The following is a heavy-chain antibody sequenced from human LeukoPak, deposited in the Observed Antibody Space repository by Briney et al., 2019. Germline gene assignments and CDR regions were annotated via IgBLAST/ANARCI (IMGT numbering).Heavy chain of an antibody. CDR1: GFTVSSNY. D-gene: IGHD4-17*01. CDR3: AKGPTVTITFDY. CDR2: ISGSGGST. Sequence: GGSLRLSCAASGFTVSSNYMSWVRQAPGKGLEWVSAISGSGGSTYYADSVKGRFTISRDNSKNTLYLQMNSLRAEDTAVYYCAKGPTVTITFDYWGQGTLVTVSS. V-gene: IGHV3-23*01. J-gene: IGHJ4*02.